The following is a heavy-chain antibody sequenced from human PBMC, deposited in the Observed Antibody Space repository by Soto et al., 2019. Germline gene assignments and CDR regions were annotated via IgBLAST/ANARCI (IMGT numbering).Heavy chain of an antibody. D-gene: IGHD3-22*01. CDR3: AIPPGIVASYYYYGMDV. J-gene: IGHJ6*02. Sequence: EVQLLESGGGFVQPGGSLRLSCAASGFTFSSYAITWVRQAPGKGLEWVSAISGSGGSTFYADSVKGRFTISRDNSKKTLYLQMNSLRAEDTAVYYCAIPPGIVASYYYYGMDVWGQGTTVTVSS. V-gene: IGHV3-23*01. CDR2: ISGSGGST. CDR1: GFTFSSYA.